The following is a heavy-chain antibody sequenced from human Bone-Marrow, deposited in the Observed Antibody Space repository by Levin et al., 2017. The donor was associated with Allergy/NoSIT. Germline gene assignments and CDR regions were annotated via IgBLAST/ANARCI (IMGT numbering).Heavy chain of an antibody. J-gene: IGHJ4*02. Sequence: VASVKVSCKASGGTFSSSSISWVRQAPGQGLEWMGRITPIIGVAIYAQKFQGRVTITADKSTSTAYMELSSLRSDDTAVYYCARHQVATGFFDYWGQGTLVTVSS. V-gene: IGHV1-69*02. CDR2: ITPIIGVA. CDR1: GGTFSSSS. CDR3: ARHQVATGFFDY. D-gene: IGHD5-12*01.